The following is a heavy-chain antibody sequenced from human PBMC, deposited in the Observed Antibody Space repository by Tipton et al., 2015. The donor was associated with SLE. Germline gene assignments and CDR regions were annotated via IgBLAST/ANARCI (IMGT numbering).Heavy chain of an antibody. D-gene: IGHD5-18*01. Sequence: TLSLTCTVSGGSISSYYWSWIRQPPGKGLEWIGYIYYSGSTNYNPSLKSRVTISVDTSKNQFSLKLSSVTAADTAVYYCAREGTAMAYWYFDLWGRGTLVTVSS. CDR1: GGSISSYY. J-gene: IGHJ2*01. CDR2: IYYSGST. CDR3: AREGTAMAYWYFDL. V-gene: IGHV4-59*12.